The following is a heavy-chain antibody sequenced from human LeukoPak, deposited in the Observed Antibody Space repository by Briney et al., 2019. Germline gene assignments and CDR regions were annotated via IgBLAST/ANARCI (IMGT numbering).Heavy chain of an antibody. CDR3: ARDRGDLYGSGSYYPYYFDY. CDR1: GFTFSSYA. V-gene: IGHV3-33*08. Sequence: GGSLRLSCAASGFTFSSYAMHWVRQAPGKGLEWVAVIWYDGSNKYYADSVKGRFTISRDNSKNTLYLQMNSLRAEDTAVYYCARDRGDLYGSGSYYPYYFDYWGQGTLVTVSS. CDR2: IWYDGSNK. D-gene: IGHD3-10*01. J-gene: IGHJ4*02.